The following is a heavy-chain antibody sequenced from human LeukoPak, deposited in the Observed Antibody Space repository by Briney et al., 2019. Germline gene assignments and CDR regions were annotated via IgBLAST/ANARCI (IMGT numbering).Heavy chain of an antibody. CDR2: MNPNSGNT. J-gene: IGHJ5*02. CDR3: ARGPLHHSSSDNWFDP. V-gene: IGHV1-8*01. D-gene: IGHD6-6*01. Sequence: ASVKVSCKASGYTFTSYDINWVRQATGQGLEWMGWMNPNSGNTGYAQKFQGRVTMTRNTSIGTAYMELSSLRSEDTAVYYCARGPLHHSSSDNWFDPWGQGTLVTVSS. CDR1: GYTFTSYD.